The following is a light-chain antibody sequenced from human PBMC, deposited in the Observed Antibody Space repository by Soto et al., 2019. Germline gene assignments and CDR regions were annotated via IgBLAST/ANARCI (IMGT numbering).Light chain of an antibody. Sequence: QSVLTQPPSASGTPGQRVTISCSGSNSNIGSNTVNWYQQLPGTAPKLLIYNNNRRPSGVPDRFSGSKSGTSASLAISGLQSEDEADYYCQVWDSSSGSGVFGTGTKLTVL. CDR1: NSNIGSNT. V-gene: IGLV1-44*01. J-gene: IGLJ1*01. CDR3: QVWDSSSGSGV. CDR2: NNN.